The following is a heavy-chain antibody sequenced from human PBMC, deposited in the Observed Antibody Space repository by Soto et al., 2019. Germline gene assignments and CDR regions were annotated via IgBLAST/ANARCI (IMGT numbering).Heavy chain of an antibody. D-gene: IGHD6-19*01. Sequence: PSETLSLTCTVSGGTIPGYYWNWLRQPPGKGLEWIGYVYFSGSTKYNPSLKSRVTILVDMSKNQFSLRLTSVTSADTAVYYCSRERGAVASTADAFDIWGQGTMVTVSS. CDR3: SRERGAVASTADAFDI. CDR2: VYFSGST. CDR1: GGTIPGYY. V-gene: IGHV4-59*01. J-gene: IGHJ3*02.